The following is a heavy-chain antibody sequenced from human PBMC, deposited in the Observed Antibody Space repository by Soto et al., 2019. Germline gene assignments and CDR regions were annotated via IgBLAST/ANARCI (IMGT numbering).Heavy chain of an antibody. Sequence: QVQLVQSGAEVKKPGSSVKVSCKASGGTFSSYAISWVRQAPGQGLEWMGGIIPIFGTANYAQKFQGRVTITAEESTSTDYLELSRLLTEDTAVYYGARRSCSSTSCYLSTNYGMDVWGQGTTVTVSS. J-gene: IGHJ6*02. CDR2: IIPIFGTA. D-gene: IGHD2-2*01. CDR3: ARRSCSSTSCYLSTNYGMDV. V-gene: IGHV1-69*01. CDR1: GGTFSSYA.